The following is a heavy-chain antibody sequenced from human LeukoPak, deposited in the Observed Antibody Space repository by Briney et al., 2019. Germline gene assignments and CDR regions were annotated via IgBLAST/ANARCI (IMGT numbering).Heavy chain of an antibody. J-gene: IGHJ6*02. Sequence: SETLSLTCTVSGGSISSGGYYWSWIRQHPGKGLEWIGYIYYSGSTYYNPSLKSRVTISVDTSKNQFSLKLSSVTAADTAVYYCARWVVVPAAGRHPPSCDILTGYSDYGMDVWGQGTTVTVSS. CDR2: IYYSGST. CDR3: ARWVVVPAAGRHPPSCDILTGYSDYGMDV. D-gene: IGHD3-9*01. CDR1: GGSISSGGYY. V-gene: IGHV4-31*03.